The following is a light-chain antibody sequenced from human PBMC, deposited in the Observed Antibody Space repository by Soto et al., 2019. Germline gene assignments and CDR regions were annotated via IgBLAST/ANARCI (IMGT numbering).Light chain of an antibody. V-gene: IGKV3D-15*01. CDR1: QSVNIN. CDR2: GAS. J-gene: IGKJ4*01. CDR3: QQYKDWPPLT. Sequence: EIVMTQSPVTLSASPGERVTLSCRASQSVNINLAWYQQRPGQAPRVLIYGASNRASGIPDRFSSSGSGTDFTLTISSLEPDDFALYYCQQYKDWPPLTFGGGTRVEIK.